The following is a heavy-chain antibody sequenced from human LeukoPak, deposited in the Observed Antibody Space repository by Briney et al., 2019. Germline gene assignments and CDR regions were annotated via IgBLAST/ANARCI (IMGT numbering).Heavy chain of an antibody. CDR3: ARQRGYSYGPDY. Sequence: SETLSLTCTVSGGSIRSYYWSWIRQPPGKGLEWVGYISDTGSTNYNPSLKSRVTRSVDTSKDQFSLKLGSVTAADTAVYYCARQRGYSYGPDYWGQGTLVTVSS. V-gene: IGHV4-59*01. CDR2: ISDTGST. CDR1: GGSIRSYY. D-gene: IGHD5-18*01. J-gene: IGHJ4*02.